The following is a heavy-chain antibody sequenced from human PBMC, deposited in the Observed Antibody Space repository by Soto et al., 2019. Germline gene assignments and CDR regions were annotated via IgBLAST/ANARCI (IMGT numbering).Heavy chain of an antibody. Sequence: QVQLVQSGAEVKKPGASVKVSCKASGYTFTSYGISWVRQAPGQGLEWMGWISAYNGNTNYAPKFQGRVTMTTDTSTSTAYMELRRLRSDATAVYYCARGGKNCTTGVRSFAGMDVWGQGTTVTFSS. V-gene: IGHV1-18*01. J-gene: IGHJ6*02. CDR3: ARGGKNCTTGVRSFAGMDV. CDR1: GYTFTSYG. CDR2: ISAYNGNT. D-gene: IGHD2-8*01.